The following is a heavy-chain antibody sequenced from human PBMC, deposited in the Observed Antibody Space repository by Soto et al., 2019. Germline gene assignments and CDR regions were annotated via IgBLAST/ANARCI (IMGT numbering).Heavy chain of an antibody. J-gene: IGHJ5*02. V-gene: IGHV3-23*01. Sequence: PGGSLRLSCEVSGSTFSNFAMSWVRQAPGKGREWVASISGSGANTYYANSVTGRFTVSRDNSKNTLNREMNSLRVDDTALYYCAKGVFVVGAAAIRGFRWFDPWGQGTLVTVSS. CDR3: AKGVFVVGAAAIRGFRWFDP. D-gene: IGHD2-2*02. CDR2: ISGSGANT. CDR1: GSTFSNFA.